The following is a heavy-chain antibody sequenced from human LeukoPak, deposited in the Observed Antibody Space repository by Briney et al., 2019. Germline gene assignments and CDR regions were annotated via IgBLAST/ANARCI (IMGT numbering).Heavy chain of an antibody. CDR1: GFTFSNYA. Sequence: GGSLRLSCAASGFTFSNYAMTWVRQAPGKGLEWVSSISGSGGSTYYADSVRGRFTIFRDNSKNTLYLQMNSLRAEDTAVYYCARRSGIAVAGAFDYWGQGTLVTVSS. CDR2: ISGSGGST. J-gene: IGHJ4*02. V-gene: IGHV3-23*01. CDR3: ARRSGIAVAGAFDY. D-gene: IGHD6-19*01.